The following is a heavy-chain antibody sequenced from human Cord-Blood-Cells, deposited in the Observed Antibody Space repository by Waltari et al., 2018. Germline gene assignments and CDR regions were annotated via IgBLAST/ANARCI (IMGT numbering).Heavy chain of an antibody. D-gene: IGHD6-6*01. J-gene: IGHJ4*02. CDR3: AREYHARSYSSSSGIGD. CDR2: IIPIIGTA. CDR1: GGTFSSYA. V-gene: IGHV1-69*06. Sequence: QVQLVQSGAEVKKPGSSVKVACKASGGTFSSYAISWVRQAPGQGREWMGGIIPIIGTANYAEKFQDKVTKTADKSTSTADMAVRSLRSEGMGVYYCAREYHARSYSSSSGIGDWGQGTLVNVSS.